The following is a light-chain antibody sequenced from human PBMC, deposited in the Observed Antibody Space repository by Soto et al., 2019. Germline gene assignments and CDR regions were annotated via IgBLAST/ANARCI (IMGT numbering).Light chain of an antibody. CDR2: EGG. CDR3: CSYAGYSTSAV. J-gene: IGLJ2*01. CDR1: SSDVGSYNL. V-gene: IGLV2-23*01. Sequence: QSALTQPASVSGSPGQSITISCTGTSSDVGSYNLVSWYQQHPGKAPKVIIYEGGKRPSGVSNRFSGPKSGITASLTISGLQAEDEADYYCCSYAGYSTSAVFGGGTKLTVL.